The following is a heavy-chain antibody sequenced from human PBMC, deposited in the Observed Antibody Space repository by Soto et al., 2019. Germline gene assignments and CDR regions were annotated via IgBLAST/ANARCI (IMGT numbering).Heavy chain of an antibody. CDR1: GGTFSSYA. CDR2: IIPIFGTA. CDR3: ARDRGGYSGYDLYYYGMDV. Sequence: SVKVSCKASGGTFSSYAISWVRQAPGQGLEWMGGIIPIFGTANHAQKFQGRVTITADESTSTAYMELSSLRSEDTAVYYCARDRGGYSGYDLYYYGMDVWGQGTTVTVSS. V-gene: IGHV1-69*13. D-gene: IGHD5-12*01. J-gene: IGHJ6*02.